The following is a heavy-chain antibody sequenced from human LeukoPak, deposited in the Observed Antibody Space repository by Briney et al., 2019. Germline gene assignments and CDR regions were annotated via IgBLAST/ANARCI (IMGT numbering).Heavy chain of an antibody. CDR2: IYWHEEI. CDR3: AHRSLGYFDY. V-gene: IGHV2-5*01. CDR1: GFSLSTSEEA. Sequence: SGPTLLHPTRTLTLTCTFSGFSLSTSEEAVGWIRQPPGEALEWLALIYWHEEIHYSPSLKSRLTITKDTAKNQVVLTVTNMDPVDTATYYCAHRSLGYFDYWGQGTLVTVSS. J-gene: IGHJ4*02. D-gene: IGHD7-27*01.